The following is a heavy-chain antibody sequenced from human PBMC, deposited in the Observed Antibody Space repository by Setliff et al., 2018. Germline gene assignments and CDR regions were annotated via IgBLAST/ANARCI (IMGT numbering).Heavy chain of an antibody. J-gene: IGHJ4*02. Sequence: GGSLRLSCAASGSTFSSYTMTWVRQAPGKGLVWVSRIKSDGSSTTYADSVKGRFTISRDNAKNTLYLQMNSLRAEDTAVYYCARDGGEYWGQGTLVTVSS. D-gene: IGHD3-16*01. V-gene: IGHV3-74*01. CDR2: IKSDGSST. CDR3: ARDGGEY. CDR1: GSTFSSYT.